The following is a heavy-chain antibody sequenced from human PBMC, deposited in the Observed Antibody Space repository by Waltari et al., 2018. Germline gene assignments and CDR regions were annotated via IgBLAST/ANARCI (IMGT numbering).Heavy chain of an antibody. J-gene: IGHJ6*03. D-gene: IGHD5-12*01. CDR3: ARVGDGYNPRYYYMDV. V-gene: IGHV3-30-3*01. Sequence: QVQLVESGGGVVHPGRSLRLSCAASGFTFTGYAMHWVRQAPGKGLEWVAVISYDGSNKYYADSVKGRFTISRDNSKNTLYLQMNSLRAEDTALYYCARVGDGYNPRYYYMDVWGKGTTVTISS. CDR2: ISYDGSNK. CDR1: GFTFTGYA.